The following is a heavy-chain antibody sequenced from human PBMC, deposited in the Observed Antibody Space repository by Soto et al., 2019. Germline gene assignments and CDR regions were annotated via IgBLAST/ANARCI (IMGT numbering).Heavy chain of an antibody. J-gene: IGHJ4*02. Sequence: VQLVESGGGVVQPGRSLRLSCAASGFTFSDYGMHWVRQAPGKGLEWVAVVSYDESEVYYAESVKGRFTISRDNSKNTLYLQMTGLRREDTAVYYCVRDSYCSSTSCYDGYGGQGTLVTVSS. V-gene: IGHV3-30*03. CDR2: VSYDESEV. CDR3: VRDSYCSSTSCYDGY. CDR1: GFTFSDYG. D-gene: IGHD2-2*01.